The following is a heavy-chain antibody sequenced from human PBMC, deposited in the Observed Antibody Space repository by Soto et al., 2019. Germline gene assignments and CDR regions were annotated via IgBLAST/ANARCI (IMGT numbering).Heavy chain of an antibody. J-gene: IGHJ4*02. CDR2: IIPIIATV. CDR1: GGSFSSNP. Sequence: QVQLVQSGSEVKKPGSSVKVSCKASGGSFSSNPSSWVRQAPGQGLEWMAGIIPIIATVHYAQKFQGRVTITADESTSTAYMELTSLRSEDTAVYFCARGGRGYSSAPRYYFDYWGQGTLVTVSS. CDR3: ARGGRGYSSAPRYYFDY. D-gene: IGHD5-18*01. V-gene: IGHV1-69*01.